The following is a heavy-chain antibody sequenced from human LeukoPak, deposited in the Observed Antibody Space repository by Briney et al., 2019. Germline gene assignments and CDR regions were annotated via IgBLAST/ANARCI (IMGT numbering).Heavy chain of an antibody. V-gene: IGHV4-59*01. Sequence: SETLSLTCTVSGGSISSYYWSWIRQPPGKGLEWIGHIYYSGSTNYNPSLKSRVTISVDTSKNQFSLKLSSVTAADTAVYYCARERREQLLPPYTRSVTYFDYWGQGTLVTVSS. D-gene: IGHD2-2*01. CDR2: IYYSGST. CDR3: ARERREQLLPPYTRSVTYFDY. CDR1: GGSISSYY. J-gene: IGHJ4*02.